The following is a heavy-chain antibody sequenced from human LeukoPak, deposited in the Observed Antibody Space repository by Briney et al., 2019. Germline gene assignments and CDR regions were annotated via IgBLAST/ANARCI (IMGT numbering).Heavy chain of an antibody. CDR1: GYTFTSYA. CDR3: ARGADYGGNPHYYYYYYMDV. D-gene: IGHD4-23*01. Sequence: ASVKVSCKASGYTFTSYAISWVRQAPGQGLEWMGGIIPIFGTANYAQKFQGRVTITADESTSTAYMELSSLRSEDTAVYYCARGADYGGNPHYYYYYYMDVWGKGTTVTISS. J-gene: IGHJ6*03. CDR2: IIPIFGTA. V-gene: IGHV1-69*13.